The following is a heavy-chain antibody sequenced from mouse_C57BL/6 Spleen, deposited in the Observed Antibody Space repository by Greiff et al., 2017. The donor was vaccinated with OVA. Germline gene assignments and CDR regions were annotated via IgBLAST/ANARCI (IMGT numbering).Heavy chain of an antibody. Sequence: VQLQQPGTELVKPGASVKLSCKASGYTFTSYWMHWVKQRPGQGLEWIGNINPSNGGTNYNEKFKSKATLTVDKSSSTAYMQLSSLTSEDSAVYYCAREVITTVGADWYFDVWGTGTTVTVSS. CDR3: AREVITTVGADWYFDV. CDR2: INPSNGGT. CDR1: GYTFTSYW. J-gene: IGHJ1*03. V-gene: IGHV1-53*01. D-gene: IGHD1-1*01.